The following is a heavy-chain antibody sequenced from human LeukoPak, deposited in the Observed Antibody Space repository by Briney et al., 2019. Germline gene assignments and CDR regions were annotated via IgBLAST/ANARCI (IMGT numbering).Heavy chain of an antibody. CDR3: AKDVVPDSGWDLDH. Sequence: GGSLRLSCAASGFTFSTYSMTRGRQAPGKGLEWVSSIYGSGERTFYADSVRGRFTVSRDNSKNTLYLEMNSLRAEDTAVYFCAKDVVPDSGWDLDHWGQGTLVTVSS. CDR2: IYGSGERT. V-gene: IGHV3-23*01. D-gene: IGHD6-19*01. J-gene: IGHJ4*02. CDR1: GFTFSTYS.